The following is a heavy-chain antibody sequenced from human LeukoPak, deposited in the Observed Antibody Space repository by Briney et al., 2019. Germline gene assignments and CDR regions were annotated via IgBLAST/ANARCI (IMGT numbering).Heavy chain of an antibody. CDR3: ASTNYYGSSGFSNWFDP. V-gene: IGHV3-48*03. Sequence: GGSLRLSFAASGFTFSNYEMNWVRQAPGKGLEWVSYISSSGSIYYADSVKGRFTISRDNAKNSLYLQMNSLRAEDTAIYYCASTNYYGSSGFSNWFDPWGQGTLVTVSS. D-gene: IGHD3-22*01. J-gene: IGHJ5*02. CDR2: ISSSGSI. CDR1: GFTFSNYE.